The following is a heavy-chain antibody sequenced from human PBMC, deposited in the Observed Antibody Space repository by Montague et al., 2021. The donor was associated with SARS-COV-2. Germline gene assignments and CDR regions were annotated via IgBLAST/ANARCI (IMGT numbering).Heavy chain of an antibody. CDR2: INQDGSRI. CDR1: GFSFGSYW. CDR3: VRGRNGHNDGESDY. D-gene: IGHD2-21*01. Sequence: SLRLSCAASGFSFGSYWMKWVRQAPGKGLEWVANINQDGSRIHYVDSVKGRFTISRDNAQNSLHLQMNSLRVEDTAIYFCVRGRNGHNDGESDYWGQGTLVTVSS. J-gene: IGHJ4*02. V-gene: IGHV3-7*03.